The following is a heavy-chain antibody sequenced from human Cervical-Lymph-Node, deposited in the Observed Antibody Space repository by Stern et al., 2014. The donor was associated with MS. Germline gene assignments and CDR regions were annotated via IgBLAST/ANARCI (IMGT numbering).Heavy chain of an antibody. D-gene: IGHD3-16*01. CDR2: IIPIFGTA. CDR1: GGTFSSYA. Sequence: MQLVESGAEVKKPGSSVKVSCKASGGTFSSYAINWVRQAPGQGPEWVGGIIPIFGTANYAQKFQGRVTITADESTSTAYMELSSLRSEDTAVYYCARDSRHYDASYYFDSWGQGTLVTVSS. J-gene: IGHJ4*02. V-gene: IGHV1-69*01. CDR3: ARDSRHYDASYYFDS.